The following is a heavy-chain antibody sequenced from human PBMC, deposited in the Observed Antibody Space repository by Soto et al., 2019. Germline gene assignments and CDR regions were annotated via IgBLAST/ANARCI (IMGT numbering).Heavy chain of an antibody. J-gene: IGHJ5*02. CDR2: IYYSGST. V-gene: IGHV4-30-4*01. D-gene: IGHD3-10*01. CDR1: GGSITSGDHY. CDR3: ASRVSLVRAVWGFDP. Sequence: TLSLTCTVSGGSITSGDHYWTWIRQSPGKGLEWIGHIYYSGSTYYNPSLKSRLTISLDTSKNQFSLNLSLVTAADTAVYYCASRVSLVRAVWGFDPWGQGTLVTVSS.